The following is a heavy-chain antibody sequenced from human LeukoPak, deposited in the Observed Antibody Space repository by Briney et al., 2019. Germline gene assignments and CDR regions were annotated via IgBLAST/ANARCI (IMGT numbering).Heavy chain of an antibody. CDR1: GFTFSSYA. CDR2: ISGTGDNT. CDR3: AKGVGNYFDY. V-gene: IGHV3-23*01. Sequence: GESLRLSCAASGFTFSSYAMSWVRQAPGKGLEWVSGISGTGDNTYYADSVKGRFTISRDNSKNTLYLQMNSLRVEDTAVYYCAKGVGNYFDYWGQGTLVTVSS. D-gene: IGHD1-26*01. J-gene: IGHJ4*02.